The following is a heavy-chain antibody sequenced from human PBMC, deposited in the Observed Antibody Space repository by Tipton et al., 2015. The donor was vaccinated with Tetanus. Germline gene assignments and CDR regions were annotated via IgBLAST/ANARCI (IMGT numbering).Heavy chain of an antibody. CDR2: IIPIFGTA. CDR1: GGTFSNYA. V-gene: IGHV1-69*01. Sequence: VQLVQSGPEVKKPGSSVKVSCKASGGTFSNYAISWVRQAPEQGLEWMGGIIPIFGTAKYAQKFQGRVTITADESTSTAYMELSSLRSEDTAVYYCARVGISQNAYSYVYHGLDVWGQGTTVTVSS. CDR3: ARVGISQNAYSYVYHGLDV. D-gene: IGHD5-18*01. J-gene: IGHJ6*02.